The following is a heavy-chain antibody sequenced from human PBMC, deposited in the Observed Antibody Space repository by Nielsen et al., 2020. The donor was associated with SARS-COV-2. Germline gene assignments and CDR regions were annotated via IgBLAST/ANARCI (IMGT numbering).Heavy chain of an antibody. J-gene: IGHJ3*02. V-gene: IGHV1-18*04. CDR3: ARGVHYDVVTAFDI. CDR1: GYTFTSYA. D-gene: IGHD3-9*01. Sequence: ASVKVSCKVSGYTFTSYAVTWVRQAPGQGLEWMGWISAYNGKTNYAQKVQGRVTMTTDTSTSTAYMELRSLESDDTAIYYCARGVHYDVVTAFDIWGQGALVTVSS. CDR2: ISAYNGKT.